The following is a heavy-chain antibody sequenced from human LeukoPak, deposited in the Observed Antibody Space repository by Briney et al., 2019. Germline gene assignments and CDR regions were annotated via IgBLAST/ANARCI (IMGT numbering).Heavy chain of an antibody. V-gene: IGHV3-7*01. J-gene: IGHJ4*02. CDR2: INQDGSKQ. Sequence: GGSLRLSCSASGFTFSSSWMNWVRQAPGKGLEWVANINQDGSKQNYVDSVKGRFTVSRDNAQNSLYLQMHSLRAEDTAVYYCAHGAMYQLDYWGQGTLVTVSS. CDR1: GFTFSSSW. CDR3: AHGAMYQLDY. D-gene: IGHD2-2*01.